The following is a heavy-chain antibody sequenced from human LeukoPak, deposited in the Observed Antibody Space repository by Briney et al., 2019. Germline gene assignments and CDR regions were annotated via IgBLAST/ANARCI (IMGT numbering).Heavy chain of an antibody. V-gene: IGHV1-69*06. D-gene: IGHD4-17*01. J-gene: IGHJ4*02. CDR2: IIPIFGTA. CDR1: GGTFSSYA. Sequence: ASVKVSCKASGGTFSSYAISWVRQAPGQGLEWMGGIIPIFGTANYAQKFQGRVTITADKSTSTAYMELSSLRSEDTAVYYCARAHYGDYEIDYWGQGTLVTVSS. CDR3: ARAHYGDYEIDY.